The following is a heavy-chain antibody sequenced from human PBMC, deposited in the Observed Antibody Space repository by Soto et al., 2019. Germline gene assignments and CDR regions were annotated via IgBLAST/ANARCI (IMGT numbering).Heavy chain of an antibody. CDR3: ASRPRGSVAGTLDS. CDR2: INSDGAT. V-gene: IGHV3-23*01. CDR1: GFTFSDYA. D-gene: IGHD6-19*01. J-gene: IGHJ5*01. Sequence: GGSLRLSCAASGFTFSDYAMSWVRQAPGKGLEWVSVINSDGATYYADSVQGRFSISRDSSKSILCLQMNSLSVEDTAIYYCASRPRGSVAGTLDSWGKGSLFNVS.